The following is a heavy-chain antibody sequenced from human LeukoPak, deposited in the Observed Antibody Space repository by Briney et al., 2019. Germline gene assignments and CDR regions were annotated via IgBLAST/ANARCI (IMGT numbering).Heavy chain of an antibody. CDR3: ARGCNSASCSFDS. CDR1: GGIFSSYA. V-gene: IGHV1-69*11. J-gene: IGHJ4*02. Sequence: SVKVSCKASGGIFSSYAVSWVRQAPGQGLEWMGRIIPFLGTTNYAQRFQGRVTITTDEPTSTAYMELSGLRYDDTAVYYCARGCNSASCSFDSWGQGTLVTVSS. D-gene: IGHD2-2*01. CDR2: IIPFLGTT.